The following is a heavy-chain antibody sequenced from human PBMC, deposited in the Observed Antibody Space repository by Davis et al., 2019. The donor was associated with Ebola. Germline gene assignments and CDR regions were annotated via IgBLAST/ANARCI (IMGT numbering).Heavy chain of an antibody. CDR2: ISSSSGTI. D-gene: IGHD1-26*01. J-gene: IGHJ5*02. CDR1: GFTFSSYS. V-gene: IGHV3-48*02. CDR3: ATRDGGGSWDNWFDP. Sequence: GGSLRLSCAASGFTFSSYSMNWVRQAPGKGLEWVSYISSSSGTIYYADSVKGRFTISRDNAKKSLYLQVNSLRDEDTAVYYCATRDGGGSWDNWFDPWGQGTLVSVSS.